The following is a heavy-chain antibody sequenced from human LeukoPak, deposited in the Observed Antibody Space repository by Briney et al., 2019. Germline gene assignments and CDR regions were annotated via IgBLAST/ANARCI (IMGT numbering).Heavy chain of an antibody. CDR1: GFTFGTYD. V-gene: IGHV3-13*01. D-gene: IGHD2-21*02. Sequence: GGSLRLSCAASGFTFGTYDMHWVRQVTGKGLEWVSAIGTGDDTYYPGSVKGRFTISRENAKNSLYLQMNSLRAGDTAVYYCARAYCGGDCYSGWYFDLWGRGTLVTVSS. CDR2: IGTGDDT. J-gene: IGHJ2*01. CDR3: ARAYCGGDCYSGWYFDL.